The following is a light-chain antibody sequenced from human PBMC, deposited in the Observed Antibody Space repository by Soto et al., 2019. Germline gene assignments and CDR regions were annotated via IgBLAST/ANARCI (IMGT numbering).Light chain of an antibody. Sequence: ELVLTQSPASLYLSPGDRSTLSCRASQRVISSYLAWYQQKPGQAPRLLILGASSRATGIPDRIGGRLSGTYFTLTISSLEPEELAVYYCQQRSSWPWTVGQGTKVDIK. CDR1: QRVISSY. CDR2: GAS. CDR3: QQRSSWPWT. J-gene: IGKJ1*01. V-gene: IGKV3D-20*02.